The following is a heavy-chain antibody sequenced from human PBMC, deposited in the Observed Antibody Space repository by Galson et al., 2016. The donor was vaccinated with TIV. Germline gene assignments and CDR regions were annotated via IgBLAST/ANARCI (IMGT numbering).Heavy chain of an antibody. CDR2: ISGTGEIT. V-gene: IGHV3-23*01. CDR3: AKYLWTYVWSTFDN. Sequence: LRLSCAASGFSFSLYAMHWVRQAPGKGLEWVSTISGTGEITVYADSVRGHFIISRDNSKNTLYLQMNNLRAEDTAVYYCAKYLWTYVWSTFDNWGQGALVTVSS. J-gene: IGHJ4*02. D-gene: IGHD3/OR15-3a*01. CDR1: GFSFSLYA.